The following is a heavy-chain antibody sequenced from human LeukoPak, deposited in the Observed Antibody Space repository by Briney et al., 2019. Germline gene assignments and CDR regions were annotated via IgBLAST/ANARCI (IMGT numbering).Heavy chain of an antibody. V-gene: IGHV4-61*09. D-gene: IGHD1-7*01. J-gene: IGHJ5*02. CDR3: ARASGITGTKGPFDP. CDR1: GDSINSGNYY. CDR2: IYTSDTT. Sequence: SETLSLTCTVSGDSINSGNYYWSWIRQPAGRGLEWIGHIYTSDTTNYSPSLNNRVTISLDTSSHQFSLKLTSVTAADTAVYYCARASGITGTKGPFDPWGQGTLVTVSS.